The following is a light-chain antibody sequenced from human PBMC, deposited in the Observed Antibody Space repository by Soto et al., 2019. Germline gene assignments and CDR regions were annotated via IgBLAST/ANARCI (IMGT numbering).Light chain of an antibody. J-gene: IGKJ1*01. CDR2: AAS. CDR1: QSISSY. Sequence: DTQMTQSPSSLSASVGDRVTITCRASQSISSYLNWYQQKPGKAPKLLIYAASSLQSGVPSRFSGSGSGTDFTLTISSLQHEDFATYYCQQSYSTPRTFGQGNKVDIK. V-gene: IGKV1-39*01. CDR3: QQSYSTPRT.